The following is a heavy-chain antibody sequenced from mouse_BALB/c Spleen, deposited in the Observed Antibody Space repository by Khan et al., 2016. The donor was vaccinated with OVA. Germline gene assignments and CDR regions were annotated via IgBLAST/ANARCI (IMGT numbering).Heavy chain of an antibody. V-gene: IGHV3-2*02. J-gene: IGHJ4*01. CDR3: ARDGSRNNYAMDY. D-gene: IGHD2-3*01. Sequence: VQLQQSGPGLVKPSQSLSLTCTVTGFSITSDYAWNWIRQFPGNKLEWMGYISYSGSTNYNPSLKSRISITRDTSKNQFFLQLNSVTTEDTATYYCARDGSRNNYAMDYWGQGTSVTVSS. CDR2: ISYSGST. CDR1: GFSITSDYA.